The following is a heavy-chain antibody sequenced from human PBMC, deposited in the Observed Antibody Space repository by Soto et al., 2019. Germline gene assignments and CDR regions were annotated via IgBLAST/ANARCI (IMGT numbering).Heavy chain of an antibody. D-gene: IGHD3-22*01. CDR1: GFPFSNDS. Sequence: GGSLRLSCVASGFPFSNDSMTWVRQAPGKGLEWVSALSGSGVSTYYADSVMGRFTISRDNSKNTVYLQMNSLRAEDTAVYYCAKIESRFFYDSTCYYPFDYWGQGTLVTVSS. CDR3: AKIESRFFYDSTCYYPFDY. V-gene: IGHV3-23*01. CDR2: LSGSGVST. J-gene: IGHJ4*02.